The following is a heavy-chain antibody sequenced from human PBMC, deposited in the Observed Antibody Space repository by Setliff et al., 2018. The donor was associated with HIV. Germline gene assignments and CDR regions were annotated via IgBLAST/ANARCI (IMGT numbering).Heavy chain of an antibody. CDR2: INDNGGST. V-gene: IGHV3-23*01. CDR1: GFTFSSFA. CDR3: AKTPWGARGAYFDS. J-gene: IGHJ4*02. D-gene: IGHD3-16*01. Sequence: GGSLRLSCAASGFTFSSFAMSWVRQAPGKGLERVSSINDNGGSTYYADSVKGRFTISRDNSKNTLFLLMNSLRAEDTAVYYCAKTPWGARGAYFDSWGQGTLVTVSS.